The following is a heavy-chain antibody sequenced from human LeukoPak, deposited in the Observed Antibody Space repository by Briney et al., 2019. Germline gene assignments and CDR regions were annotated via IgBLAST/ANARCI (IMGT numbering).Heavy chain of an antibody. D-gene: IGHD5-12*01. J-gene: IGHJ4*02. CDR1: GYSFSDYT. Sequence: ASVKVSCKASGYSFSDYTMNWVRQAPGQGLEWVGWINPNSGGTNYAQKFQGRVTMTRDTSISTAYMELSRLRSDDTAVYYCARARNLGYSGYDFGYWGQGTLVTVSS. CDR2: INPNSGGT. V-gene: IGHV1-2*02. CDR3: ARARNLGYSGYDFGY.